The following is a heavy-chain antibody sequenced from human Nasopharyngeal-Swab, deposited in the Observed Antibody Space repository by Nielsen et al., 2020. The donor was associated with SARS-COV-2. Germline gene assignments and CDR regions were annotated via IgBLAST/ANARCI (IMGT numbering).Heavy chain of an antibody. V-gene: IGHV1-18*01. D-gene: IGHD6-19*01. CDR3: ARYREAGMNSSPSDY. CDR1: GGTFTIYG. Sequence: ASVKVSCKASGGTFTIYGISWVRQAPGQGLEWMGWISAYNGNTNYAQKLQGRVTMTTDTSTSTAYMELRSLRSDDTAVYYCARYREAGMNSSPSDYWGQGTLVTVSS. J-gene: IGHJ4*02. CDR2: ISAYNGNT.